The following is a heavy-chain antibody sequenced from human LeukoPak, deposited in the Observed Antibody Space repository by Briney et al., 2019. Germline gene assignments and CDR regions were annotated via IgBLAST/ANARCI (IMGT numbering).Heavy chain of an antibody. Sequence: PGGSLRLSCAASGFTFSSYSMNWVRQAPGKGLEWVSSISSSSSYIYYADSVKGRFTISRDNAKNSLYLQMNSLRAEDTAVYYCARVDCSSTSCYLLSGYWGQGTLVTVSS. V-gene: IGHV3-21*01. CDR2: ISSSSSYI. CDR3: ARVDCSSTSCYLLSGY. J-gene: IGHJ4*02. CDR1: GFTFSSYS. D-gene: IGHD2-2*01.